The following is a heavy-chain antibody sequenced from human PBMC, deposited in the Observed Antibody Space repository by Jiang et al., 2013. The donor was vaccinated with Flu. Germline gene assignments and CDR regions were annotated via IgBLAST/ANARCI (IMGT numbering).Heavy chain of an antibody. CDR2: TYFRSKWYN. Sequence: ISGDSVSSISAAWNWIRQSPSRGLEWLGRTYFRSKWYNDYALSVKSRIIINPDTSKNQFSLQLNSVTPEDTAVYYCARDRVELAGSGVDYWGQGTLVTVSS. V-gene: IGHV6-1*01. CDR1: GDSVSSISAA. CDR3: ARDRVELAGSGVDY. D-gene: IGHD6-19*01. J-gene: IGHJ4*02.